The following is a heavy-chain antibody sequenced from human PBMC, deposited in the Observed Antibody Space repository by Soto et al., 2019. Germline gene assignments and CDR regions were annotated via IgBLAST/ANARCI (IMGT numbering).Heavy chain of an antibody. CDR1: GGSISSGCYY. CDR3: ARAWGGYFDY. V-gene: IGHV4-31*03. D-gene: IGHD3-16*01. CDR2: VYYSGST. Sequence: QVQLQESGPGLVKPSQTLSLTGTVSGGSISSGCYYWSWIRQHPGKGLEGIGYVYYSGSTYYNPSLKSRVTISVDTSKNQFSLKLSSVTAADTAVYYCARAWGGYFDYWGQGTLVTVSS. J-gene: IGHJ4*02.